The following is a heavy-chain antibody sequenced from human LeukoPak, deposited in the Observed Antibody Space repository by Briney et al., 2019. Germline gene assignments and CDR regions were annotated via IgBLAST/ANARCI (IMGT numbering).Heavy chain of an antibody. J-gene: IGHJ5*02. CDR1: GGSISSYY. CDR2: IHYTGST. D-gene: IGHD3-10*01. V-gene: IGHV4-59*01. CDR3: ARGGYYGSGNDFRFDP. Sequence: SETLSLTCTVSGGSISSYYWSWIRQSPGKGLECIGYIHYTGSTNHNPSLKSRVTISVETSKNQFSLKLKSVTAADTAVYYCARGGYYGSGNDFRFDPWGQGTLVTVSS.